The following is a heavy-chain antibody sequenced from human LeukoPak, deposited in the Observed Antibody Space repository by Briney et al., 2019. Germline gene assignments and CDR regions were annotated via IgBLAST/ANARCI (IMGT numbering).Heavy chain of an antibody. V-gene: IGHV4-4*07. CDR1: GGSISSYY. CDR2: IYTSGST. CDR3: ARENYDILTGYPHFDY. D-gene: IGHD3-9*01. J-gene: IGHJ4*02. Sequence: SETLSLTCTVSGGSISSYYWSWIRQPAGKGLEWIGRIYTSGSTNYNPSLKSRVTMSVDTSKNQFSLRLSSVTAADTAVYYCARENYDILTGYPHFDYWGQGTLVTVSS.